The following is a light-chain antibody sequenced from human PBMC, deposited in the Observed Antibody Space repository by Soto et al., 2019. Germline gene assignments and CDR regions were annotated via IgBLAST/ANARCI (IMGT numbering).Light chain of an antibody. CDR2: DVN. V-gene: IGLV2-14*01. J-gene: IGLJ1*01. CDR3: SSYSSSGTLYV. Sequence: QSALTQPASASGSPGQSITISCTGTSSDVGGYNYVSWYQHHPGKAPKLMIYDVNNRPSGISNRFFGSKSGNTASLTISGLQTEDEADYYCSSYSSSGTLYVFGTGTKLTVL. CDR1: SSDVGGYNY.